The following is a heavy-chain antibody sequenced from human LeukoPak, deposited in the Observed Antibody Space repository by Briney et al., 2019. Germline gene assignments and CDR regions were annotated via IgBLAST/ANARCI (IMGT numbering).Heavy chain of an antibody. J-gene: IGHJ4*02. CDR3: ARHGYGDSDY. V-gene: IGHV4-61*02. D-gene: IGHD4-17*01. CDR2: IYTSGST. Sequence: SETLSLTCTVSGGSISSGSYYWSWIRQPAGKELEWIGRIYTSGSTNYNPSLKSRVTISVDTSKNQFSLKLSSVTAADTAVYYCARHGYGDSDYWGQGTLVTVSS. CDR1: GGSISSGSYY.